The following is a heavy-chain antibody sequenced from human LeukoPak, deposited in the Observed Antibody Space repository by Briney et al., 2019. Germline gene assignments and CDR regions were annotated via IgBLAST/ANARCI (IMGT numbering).Heavy chain of an antibody. D-gene: IGHD3-16*01. Sequence: SETLSLTCAVYGGSFSGYYWSWIRQPPGKGLEWIGEINHSGSTNYNPSLKSRVTISIDTSKNQFSLKLSSVTAADTAVYYCARVNYATGYFDYWGQGTLVTVSS. CDR1: GGSFSGYY. V-gene: IGHV4-34*01. J-gene: IGHJ4*02. CDR3: ARVNYATGYFDY. CDR2: INHSGST.